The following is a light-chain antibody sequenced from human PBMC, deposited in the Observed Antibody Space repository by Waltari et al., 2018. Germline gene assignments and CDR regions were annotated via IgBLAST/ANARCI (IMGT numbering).Light chain of an antibody. V-gene: IGKV3-20*01. Sequence: ELVLTQSPGTLSLSPGDSATPPCRAIQRIGTYLTWYQQRHGQAPRLLIYRASSRATGIPDRFSGSGSGTDFSLTINRLEPEDFAVYYCQMYVKLPVTFGQGTKVELK. CDR1: QRIGTY. J-gene: IGKJ1*01. CDR2: RAS. CDR3: QMYVKLPVT.